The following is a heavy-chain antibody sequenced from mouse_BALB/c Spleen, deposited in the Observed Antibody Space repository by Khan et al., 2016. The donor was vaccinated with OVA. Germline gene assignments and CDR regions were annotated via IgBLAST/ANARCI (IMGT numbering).Heavy chain of an antibody. CDR2: IDPETGGT. CDR3: PIAIYDGYWGYAMDY. CDR1: GYTFTDYE. D-gene: IGHD2-3*01. Sequence: VQLKQSGADLVRPGASVTLSCKASGYTFTDYEMHWVKQTPVHGLEWIGAIDPETGGTAYNQKFKGKATLTADKSSSTAYMELRSLTSEDSAVYYCPIAIYDGYWGYAMDYWGQGTSVTVSS. V-gene: IGHV1-15*01. J-gene: IGHJ4*01.